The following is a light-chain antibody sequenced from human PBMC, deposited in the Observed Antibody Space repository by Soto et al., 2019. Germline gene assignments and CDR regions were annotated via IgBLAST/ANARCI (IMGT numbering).Light chain of an antibody. CDR2: GAS. J-gene: IGKJ1*01. CDR1: QSVSSSY. V-gene: IGKV3-20*01. Sequence: GAVSLQTGERATLSCRASQSVSSSYLAWYQQKPGQAPRLLIYGASSSATGIPDRFSGSGSGTEFTTTISRFEPADDAVHYCHQDSRFPLRPFGQGS. CDR3: HQDSRFPLRP.